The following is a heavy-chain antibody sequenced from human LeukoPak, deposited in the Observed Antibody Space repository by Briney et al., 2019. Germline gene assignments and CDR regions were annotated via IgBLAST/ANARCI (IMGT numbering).Heavy chain of an antibody. Sequence: ASVSVSCRACGYTFTSYDINWVRQARGKGLEGMGWINPNSGNTGYAQKFQGRVTMTRNTSISTAYMELSSLRSADTAVYYCARGRSSWYSPSRRSYNWFDLWGQGTLVTVSS. CDR3: ARGRSSWYSPSRRSYNWFDL. D-gene: IGHD6-13*01. J-gene: IGHJ5*02. CDR1: GYTFTSYD. V-gene: IGHV1-8*01. CDR2: INPNSGNT.